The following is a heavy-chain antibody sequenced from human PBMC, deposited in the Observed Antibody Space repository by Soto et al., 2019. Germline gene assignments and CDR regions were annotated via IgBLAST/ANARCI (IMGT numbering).Heavy chain of an antibody. CDR2: IFSNDEK. CDR1: GLSLSNGKVG. J-gene: IGHJ6*03. Sequence: HVTLKESGPVLVKPTETLTLTCTVSGLSLSNGKVGVSWIRQPPGKALEWLAHIFSNDEKSYRTSLKSRLTISEDTSKSQVVLTMTNVDRVDTATYYCARILFGRSVAGGYFYMDVWGKGTTVTVSS. CDR3: ARILFGRSVAGGYFYMDV. D-gene: IGHD6-19*01. V-gene: IGHV2-26*01.